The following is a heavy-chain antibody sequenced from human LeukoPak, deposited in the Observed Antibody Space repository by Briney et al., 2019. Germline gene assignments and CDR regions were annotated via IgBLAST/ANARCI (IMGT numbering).Heavy chain of an antibody. Sequence: GGSLRLSCAASGFTFSSYGMHWVRQAPGKGLEWVAVISYDGSNKNYADSVKGRFTISRDISKNTLYLQMNSLRAEDTAVYYCAKRLGYYDSSEGYFDYWAREPWSPSRQ. CDR2: ISYDGSNK. CDR3: AKRLGYYDSSEGYFDY. J-gene: IGHJ4*02. CDR1: GFTFSSYG. V-gene: IGHV3-30*18. D-gene: IGHD3-22*01.